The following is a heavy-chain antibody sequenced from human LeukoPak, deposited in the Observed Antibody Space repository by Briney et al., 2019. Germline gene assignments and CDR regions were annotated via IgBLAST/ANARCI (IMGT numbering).Heavy chain of an antibody. D-gene: IGHD4-17*01. J-gene: IGHJ2*01. CDR3: ARAGDYNWDWYFDL. V-gene: IGHV4-39*07. CDR1: GGSISSSSYY. CDR2: IYYSGST. Sequence: PSETLSLTCTVSGGSISSSSYYWGWIRQPPGKGLEWIGSIYYSGSTYYNPSLKSRVTISVDTSKNQFSLKLSSVTAADTAVYYCARAGDYNWDWYFDLWGRGTLVTVSS.